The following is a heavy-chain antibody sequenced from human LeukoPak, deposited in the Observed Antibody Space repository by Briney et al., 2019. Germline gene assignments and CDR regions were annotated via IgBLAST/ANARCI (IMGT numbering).Heavy chain of an antibody. D-gene: IGHD6-19*01. CDR3: ARGMQWLKS. CDR1: GFTFSSYS. J-gene: IGHJ4*02. V-gene: IGHV3-48*01. CDR2: ISSSSSTI. Sequence: GGSLRLSCAASGFTFSSYSMNWVRQAPGKGLEWVSYISSSSSTIYYADSVKGRFTISRDNAEDSLYLQMNSLRAEDTAVYYCARGMQWLKSWGQGTLVTVSS.